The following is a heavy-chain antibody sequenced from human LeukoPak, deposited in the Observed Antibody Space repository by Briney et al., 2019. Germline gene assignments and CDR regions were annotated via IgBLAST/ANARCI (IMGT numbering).Heavy chain of an antibody. J-gene: IGHJ4*02. D-gene: IGHD3-3*01. CDR3: ARASGRFFEWLLYGPLDF. CDR2: ISYDGSNK. CDR1: GFTFSSYA. V-gene: IGHV3-30-3*01. Sequence: GGSLRLSCAASGFTFSSYAMHWVRQAPGKGLEWVAVISYDGSNKYYADSVKGRFTISRDNSKNTLYLQMNSLRAEDTAVYYCARASGRFFEWLLYGPLDFWVQGTLVTVSS.